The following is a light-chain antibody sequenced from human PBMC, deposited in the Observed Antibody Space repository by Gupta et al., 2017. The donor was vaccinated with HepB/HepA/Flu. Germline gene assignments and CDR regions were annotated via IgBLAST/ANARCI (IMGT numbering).Light chain of an antibody. CDR3: QSDDSSRSGWV. Sequence: QSVLTQPPPVSGAPGQRVTISCTGSSSNIGAGYDVHWYQQLPGTAPKLLIYGNSNRPSVVPDRFSGSKSGTSTSLAITGLQAEDEADYYCQSDDSSRSGWVFGGGTKLTVL. J-gene: IGLJ3*02. CDR2: GNS. V-gene: IGLV1-40*01. CDR1: SSNIGAGYD.